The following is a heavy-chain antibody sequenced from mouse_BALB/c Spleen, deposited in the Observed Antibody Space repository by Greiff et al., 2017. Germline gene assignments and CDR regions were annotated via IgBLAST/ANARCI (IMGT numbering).Heavy chain of an antibody. CDR1: GYSFTGYY. J-gene: IGHJ2*01. CDR2: ISCYNGAT. Sequence: LVKTGASVKISCKASGYSFTGYYMPWVKQSHGKGLEWIGYISCYNGATSYNQKFKGKATFTVDTSSSTAYMQFNSLTSEDSAVYYCARDGDYFDYWGQGTTLTVSS. CDR3: ARDGDYFDY. V-gene: IGHV1S34*01.